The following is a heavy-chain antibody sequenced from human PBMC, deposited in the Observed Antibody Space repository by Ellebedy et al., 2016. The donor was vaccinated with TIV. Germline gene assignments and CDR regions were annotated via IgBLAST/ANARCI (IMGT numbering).Heavy chain of an antibody. CDR3: ARIYYDSSGYYFDY. D-gene: IGHD3-22*01. CDR1: GGSISSSSYY. CDR2: IYYSGST. V-gene: IGHV4-61*01. J-gene: IGHJ4*02. Sequence: MPGGSLRLSCTVSGGSISSSSYYRSWIRQPPGKGLEWIGYIYYSGSTNYNPSLKSRVTISVDTSKNQFSLKLSSVTAADTAVYYCARIYYDSSGYYFDYWGQGTLVTVSS.